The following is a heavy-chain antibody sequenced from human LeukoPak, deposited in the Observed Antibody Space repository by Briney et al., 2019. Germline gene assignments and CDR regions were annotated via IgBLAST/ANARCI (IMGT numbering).Heavy chain of an antibody. CDR1: GFTFSSYG. Sequence: GGSLRLSCAASGFTFSSYGMHWVRQAPGKGLEWVAFIRYDGSNKYYADSVKGRFTISRDNSKNTLYLQMNSLRAEDTAVYYCAKWADGYSSGWYLYYFDYWGQGTLVTVSS. CDR3: AKWADGYSSGWYLYYFDY. V-gene: IGHV3-30*02. D-gene: IGHD6-19*01. CDR2: IRYDGSNK. J-gene: IGHJ4*02.